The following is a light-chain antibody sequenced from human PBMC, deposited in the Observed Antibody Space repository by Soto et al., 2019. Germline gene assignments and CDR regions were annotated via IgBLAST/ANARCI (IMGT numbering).Light chain of an antibody. J-gene: IGKJ1*01. V-gene: IGKV1-5*01. CDR1: QSISNW. CDR2: DAS. CDR3: QQYNSNEWT. Sequence: IQMTQSPSTLSASVGDRVTITCRASQSISNWLAWYQQKPGKAPELLIYDASSLGSGVSSRFSGSGSGTEFSLTISSLQPDDFATYYCQQYNSNEWTFGQGTKVDIK.